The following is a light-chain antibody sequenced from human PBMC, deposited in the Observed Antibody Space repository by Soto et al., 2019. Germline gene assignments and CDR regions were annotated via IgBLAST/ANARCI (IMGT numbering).Light chain of an antibody. CDR3: TSYAGSVYV. CDR1: SSDVGGYNY. Sequence: QSVLNQAPSASGSPGQSVTISCTGTSSDVGGYNYVSWYQQHPGKAPKLMIYEVSKRPSGGPDRFSGSKSGNTASLPVSGLQAEDEADYYCTSYAGSVYVFGTGTKVTVL. CDR2: EVS. V-gene: IGLV2-8*01. J-gene: IGLJ1*01.